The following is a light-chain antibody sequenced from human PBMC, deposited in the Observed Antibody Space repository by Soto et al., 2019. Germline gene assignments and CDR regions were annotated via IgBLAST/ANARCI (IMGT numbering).Light chain of an antibody. J-gene: IGKJ4*01. CDR1: RTLATY. Sequence: DIQMNQSPTSRSASVETGVTFTCGASRTLATYLNWFQNRPGNGPKPLIFAASKLQTGVPSRFSGSGSGTEFTLTISSLQPEDFATYYCQQSFLTPFTFGGGTRVEIK. CDR2: AAS. CDR3: QQSFLTPFT. V-gene: IGKV1-39*01.